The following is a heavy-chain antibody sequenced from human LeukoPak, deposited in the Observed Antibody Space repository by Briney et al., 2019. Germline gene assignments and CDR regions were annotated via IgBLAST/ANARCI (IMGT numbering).Heavy chain of an antibody. CDR1: GFTFSSYA. CDR2: ISSNGGST. D-gene: IGHD2-2*01. J-gene: IGHJ6*04. V-gene: IGHV3-64D*06. Sequence: GGSLRLSCSASGFTFSSYAMHWVRQAPGKGLEYVSAISSNGGSTYYADSVKGRFTISRDNSKNTLYLQMSSLRAEDTAVYYCVKDHHRLGYCSSTSCYGYYYYGMDVWGKGTTVTVSS. CDR3: VKDHHRLGYCSSTSCYGYYYYGMDV.